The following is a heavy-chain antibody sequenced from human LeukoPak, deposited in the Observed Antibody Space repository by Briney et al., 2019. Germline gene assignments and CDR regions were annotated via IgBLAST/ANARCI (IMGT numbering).Heavy chain of an antibody. Sequence: SETLSLTCTVSGGSISSYHWSWIRQPPGKGLEWIGYIYYSGSTNYNPSLKSRVTISVDTSKNQFSLKLSSVTAADTAVYYCARHNDYGDYPNYWGQGTLVTVSS. D-gene: IGHD4-17*01. J-gene: IGHJ4*02. CDR3: ARHNDYGDYPNY. CDR2: IYYSGST. V-gene: IGHV4-59*08. CDR1: GGSISSYH.